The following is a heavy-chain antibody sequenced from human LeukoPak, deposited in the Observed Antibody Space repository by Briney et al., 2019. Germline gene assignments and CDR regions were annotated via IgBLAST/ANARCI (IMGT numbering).Heavy chain of an antibody. V-gene: IGHV1-69*13. CDR2: IIPIFGTA. CDR1: GGTFSSYA. CDR3: AREMYANYYYYYMDV. Sequence: SVKVSCKASGGTFSSYAISWVRQAPGQGLEWMGGIIPIFGTANYAQKFQGRVTITADESTSTAYMELSSLRSEDTAVYYCAREMYANYYYYYMDVWGKGTTVTVSS. D-gene: IGHD2-8*01. J-gene: IGHJ6*03.